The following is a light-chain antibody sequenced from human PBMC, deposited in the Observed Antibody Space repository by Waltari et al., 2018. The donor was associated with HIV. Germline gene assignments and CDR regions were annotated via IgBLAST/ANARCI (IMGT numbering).Light chain of an antibody. V-gene: IGLV2-11*01. J-gene: IGLJ3*02. CDR3: CSYADEYTWV. CDR1: SRDVGGYNY. Sequence: QSALNQPRSMSGSPGQSVTTSCPGASRDVGGYNYVSWYQQHPGKAPKLMIFDVNKRPSGVPDRFSGSKSGNTASRTISVLQAEDEADYYCCSYADEYTWVFGGGTKLAVL. CDR2: DVN.